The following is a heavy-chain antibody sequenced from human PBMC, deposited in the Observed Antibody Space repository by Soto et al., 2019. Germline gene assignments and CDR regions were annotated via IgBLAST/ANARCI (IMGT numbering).Heavy chain of an antibody. D-gene: IGHD2-21*02. V-gene: IGHV3-53*04. CDR1: GFTVSSNY. CDR2: IYSGGST. J-gene: IGHJ5*02. Sequence: EVPLVESGGGLVQPGGSLRLSCAASGFTVSSNYMSWVRQAPGKGLEWVSVIYSGGSTYYADSVKGRFTISRHNSKNTLCIQVNSQRAEDTAVYYCARGRDCGGDCPNWFDPWGQGTLVTVSS. CDR3: ARGRDCGGDCPNWFDP.